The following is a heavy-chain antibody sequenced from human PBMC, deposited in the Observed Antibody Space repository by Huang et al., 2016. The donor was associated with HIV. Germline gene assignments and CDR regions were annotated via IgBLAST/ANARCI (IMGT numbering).Heavy chain of an antibody. CDR2: SIPIVGTP. CDR3: ARGAPDLDSHLDH. J-gene: IGHJ4*02. D-gene: IGHD3-3*01. CDR1: GGTFNNA. Sequence: QVQLVQSGAEVKKPGSSVKVSCKVSGGTFNNAISWVRQAPGQGLEWMGGSIPIVGTPNYPRNFHGRVTITADESTSIAYMELSSLRSEDTAVYYCARGAPDLDSHLDHWGQGTLVTVSS. V-gene: IGHV1-69*13.